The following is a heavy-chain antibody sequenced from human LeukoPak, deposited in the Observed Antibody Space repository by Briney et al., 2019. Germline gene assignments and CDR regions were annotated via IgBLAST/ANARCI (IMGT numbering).Heavy chain of an antibody. CDR2: ISGSGGST. J-gene: IGHJ4*02. Sequence: SGGSLRLSCAASGFTFSSYGMSWVRQAPGKGLEWVSAISGSGGSTYYADSVKGRFTISRDNSKNTLYLQMNSLRAEDTAVYYCAKDPRAYCTNGVCSNHPDYWGQGTLVTVSS. CDR3: AKDPRAYCTNGVCSNHPDY. V-gene: IGHV3-23*01. CDR1: GFTFSSYG. D-gene: IGHD2-8*01.